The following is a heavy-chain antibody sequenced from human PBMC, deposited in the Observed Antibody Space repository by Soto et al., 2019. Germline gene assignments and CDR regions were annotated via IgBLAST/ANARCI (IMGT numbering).Heavy chain of an antibody. CDR3: ARQPLHRVGSSISTLDI. CDR2: VSFGRDT. D-gene: IGHD1-26*01. CDR1: GAPIISSNSY. Sequence: SETLSLTCTVSGAPIISSNSYWAWLRQSPGTGLEWIGSVSFGRDTYFNPSLKSRLTISADTSKNEISLNLNSVTAADTAVYYCARQPLHRVGSSISTLDIWGQGTVVTVSS. V-gene: IGHV4-39*01. J-gene: IGHJ3*02.